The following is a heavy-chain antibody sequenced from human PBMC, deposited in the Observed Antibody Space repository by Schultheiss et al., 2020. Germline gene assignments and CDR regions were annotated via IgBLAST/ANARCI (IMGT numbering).Heavy chain of an antibody. V-gene: IGHV3-23*01. CDR3: ARDGENCGGDCYNWFDP. Sequence: GGSLRLSCAASGFTFSSYAMSWVRQAPGKGLEWVSAISGSGGSTYYADSVKGRFTISRDNSKNTLYLQMNSLRAEDTAVYYCARDGENCGGDCYNWFDPWGQGTLVTVSS. CDR2: ISGSGGST. D-gene: IGHD2-21*02. J-gene: IGHJ5*02. CDR1: GFTFSSYA.